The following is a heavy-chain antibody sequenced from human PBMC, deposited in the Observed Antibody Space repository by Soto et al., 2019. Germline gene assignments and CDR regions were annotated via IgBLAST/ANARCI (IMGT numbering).Heavy chain of an antibody. V-gene: IGHV3-23*01. Sequence: GGSLRLSCAASGFTFSRYWMHWVRQAPGKGLEWVSAITDSGSDTYYVDSVKGRFTISRDNSKNTLYLQMNSLRAEDTAVYYCAKLGSSSWSPHYYFDYWGQGTLVTVSS. D-gene: IGHD2-2*01. CDR1: GFTFSRYW. CDR3: AKLGSSSWSPHYYFDY. J-gene: IGHJ4*02. CDR2: ITDSGSDT.